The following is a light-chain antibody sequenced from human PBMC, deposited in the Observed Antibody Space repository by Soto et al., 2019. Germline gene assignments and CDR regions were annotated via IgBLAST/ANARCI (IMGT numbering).Light chain of an antibody. CDR2: AAS. Sequence: DIQMTQSPSSLSASVGDRVTITCRASQTISNSLNWYQQKPGKAPILLIYAASGLHTGVPSRFSGGASGTDFTLTITSLQPEDFATYYCQKTYSPPLTFRGGTKVEIK. CDR3: QKTYSPPLT. CDR1: QTISNS. V-gene: IGKV1-39*01. J-gene: IGKJ4*01.